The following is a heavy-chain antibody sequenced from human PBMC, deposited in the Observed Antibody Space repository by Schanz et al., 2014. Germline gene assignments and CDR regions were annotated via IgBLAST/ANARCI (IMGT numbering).Heavy chain of an antibody. J-gene: IGHJ4*02. CDR2: INVYNGDT. Sequence: QVQLVQSGSELKKPGASVKVSCKASGYTFAMYDMNWVRQAPGQGLEWMGWINVYNGDTKFAKTFQDRVTLTTDTSTSTAYMELRSLRSDDTAVFYCAGGDYDLLGLEYWGQGTLVTVSS. V-gene: IGHV1-18*01. D-gene: IGHD4-17*01. CDR1: GYTFAMYD. CDR3: AGGDYDLLGLEY.